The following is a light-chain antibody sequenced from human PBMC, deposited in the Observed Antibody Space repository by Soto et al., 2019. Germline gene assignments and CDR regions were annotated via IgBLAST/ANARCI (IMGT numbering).Light chain of an antibody. V-gene: IGLV2-18*02. CDR3: STYTSSSTYV. CDR2: EVS. CDR1: SSDVGSYNR. J-gene: IGLJ1*01. Sequence: QSVLTQPPSVSGSPGQSVAISCTGTSSDVGSYNRVSWYQQPPGTAPKVMIYEVSNRPSGVPDRFSGSKSGNTASLTISGLQAEDEADYYCSTYTSSSTYVFGTGTKLTVL.